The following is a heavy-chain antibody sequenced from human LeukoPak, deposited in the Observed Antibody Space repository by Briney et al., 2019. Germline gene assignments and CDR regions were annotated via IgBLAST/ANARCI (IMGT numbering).Heavy chain of an antibody. CDR3: ARDRGFSIVGATSLGY. V-gene: IGHV1-2*02. J-gene: IGHJ4*02. Sequence: GASVKVSCKASGYTFTGYYMHWVRQAPGRGLEWMGWINPNSGGTNYAQKFQGRVTMTRDTSISTAYMELSRLRSDDTAVYYCARDRGFSIVGATSLGYWGQGTLVTVSS. CDR1: GYTFTGYY. CDR2: INPNSGGT. D-gene: IGHD1-26*01.